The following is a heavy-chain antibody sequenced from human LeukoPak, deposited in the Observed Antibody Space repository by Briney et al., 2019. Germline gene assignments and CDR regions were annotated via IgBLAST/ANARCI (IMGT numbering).Heavy chain of an antibody. V-gene: IGHV4-34*01. CDR2: INHSGST. CDR1: GGSFSGYY. Sequence: TTSETLSLTCAVYGGSFSGYYWSWIRQPPGKGLEWIGEINHSGSTSYNPSLKSRVTISVDTSKNQFSLKLSSVTAADTAVYYCARDGPPRGGRAGNWFDPWGQGTLVTVSS. CDR3: ARDGPPRGGRAGNWFDP. J-gene: IGHJ5*02. D-gene: IGHD3-16*01.